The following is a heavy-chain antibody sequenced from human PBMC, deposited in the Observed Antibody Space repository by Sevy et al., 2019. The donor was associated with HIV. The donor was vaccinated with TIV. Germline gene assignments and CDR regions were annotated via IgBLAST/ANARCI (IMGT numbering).Heavy chain of an antibody. J-gene: IGHJ4*02. D-gene: IGHD3-22*01. CDR3: STAPGYYDSAPFDY. CDR1: GFTFNNAW. Sequence: GGSLRLSCAVSGFTFNNAWMNWVRQAPGTGLQWVGLINSKIDGETTDYAAPVKGRFTISRDDSKNTQFLQMNSQKIEDTAVYYCSTAPGYYDSAPFDYWGPGTLVTVSS. V-gene: IGHV3-15*01. CDR2: INSKIDGETT.